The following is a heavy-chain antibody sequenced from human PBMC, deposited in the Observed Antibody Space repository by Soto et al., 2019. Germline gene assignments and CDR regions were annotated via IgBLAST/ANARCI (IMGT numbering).Heavy chain of an antibody. CDR1: GYTFTSYD. J-gene: IGHJ3*02. CDR2: MNPNSGNT. D-gene: IGHD2-2*01. V-gene: IGHV1-8*01. Sequence: QVQLVQSGAEVKKPGASVKVSCKASGYTFTSYDINWVRQATGQGLEWMGWMNPNSGNTGYAQKFQGRVTMTRNTSISTAYMELSSLRSEDTAVYYCEAWLCSSTSCHYRSDDAFDIWGQGTMVTVSS. CDR3: EAWLCSSTSCHYRSDDAFDI.